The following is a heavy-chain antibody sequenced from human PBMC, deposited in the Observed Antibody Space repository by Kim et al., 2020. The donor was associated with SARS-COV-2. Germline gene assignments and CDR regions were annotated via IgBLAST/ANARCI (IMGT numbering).Heavy chain of an antibody. Sequence: SETLSLTCTVSGGSISSGGYYWSWIRQHPGKGLEWIGYIYYSGSTYYNPSIKSRVTISVDTSKNQFSLKLSSVTAADTAVYYCARARGGTMIVVVIGAFDIWGQGTMITVSS. CDR1: GGSISSGGYY. J-gene: IGHJ3*02. V-gene: IGHV4-31*03. D-gene: IGHD3-22*01. CDR2: IYYSGST. CDR3: ARARGGTMIVVVIGAFDI.